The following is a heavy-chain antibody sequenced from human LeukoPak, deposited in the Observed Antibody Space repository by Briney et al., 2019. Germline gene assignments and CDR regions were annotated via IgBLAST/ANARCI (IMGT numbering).Heavy chain of an antibody. Sequence: PSETLSLTCTVSGGSISSSSYYWGWIRQPPGKGLEWIGSIYYSGSTYYNPSLKSRVTISVATSKNQFSLKLSSVTAADTAVYYCARTSYYYDSSGYYYWFDPWGQGTLVTVSS. CDR1: GGSISSSSYY. CDR3: ARTSYYYDSSGYYYWFDP. V-gene: IGHV4-39*07. CDR2: IYYSGST. J-gene: IGHJ5*02. D-gene: IGHD3-22*01.